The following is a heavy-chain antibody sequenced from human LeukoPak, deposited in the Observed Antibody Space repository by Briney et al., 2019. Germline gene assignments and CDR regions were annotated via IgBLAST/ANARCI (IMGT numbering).Heavy chain of an antibody. Sequence: AAVKVSCKASGYTFTGYYMHWVRQAPGQGLEWMGWNNPNSGGTNYAQKFQGWVTMTRDTSISTAYMELSRLRSDDTAVYYCATSSTPSSWRGYYYYYYGMDVWGQGTTVTVSS. J-gene: IGHJ6*02. CDR2: NNPNSGGT. D-gene: IGHD6-13*01. V-gene: IGHV1-2*04. CDR1: GYTFTGYY. CDR3: ATSSTPSSWRGYYYYYYGMDV.